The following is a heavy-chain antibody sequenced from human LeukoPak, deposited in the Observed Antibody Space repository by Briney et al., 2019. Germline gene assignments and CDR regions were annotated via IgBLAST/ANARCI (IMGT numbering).Heavy chain of an antibody. CDR2: IKQDGSEK. D-gene: IGHD2-2*01. Sequence: GGSLRLSCAASGFTFSSYWMSWVRQAPGKGLEWVANIKQDGSEKYYVDSVKGRFTISRDNAKNSLYLQMNSLRAEDTAVYYCARDARYCSSTRCSHPGYWGQGTLVTVSS. CDR3: ARDARYCSSTRCSHPGY. CDR1: GFTFSSYW. V-gene: IGHV3-7*01. J-gene: IGHJ4*02.